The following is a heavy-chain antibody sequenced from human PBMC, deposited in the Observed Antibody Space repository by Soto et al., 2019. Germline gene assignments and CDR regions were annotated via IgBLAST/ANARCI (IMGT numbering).Heavy chain of an antibody. J-gene: IGHJ5*02. V-gene: IGHV3-23*01. Sequence: PGGSLRLSCAASGFTFSSYAMSWVRQAPGKGLEWVSAISGSGGSTYYADSVKGRFTISRDNSKNTLYLQMNSLRAEDTAVYYCAKEPGRITIFGVVITTGHRFDPWGQGTLVTVSS. D-gene: IGHD3-3*01. CDR2: ISGSGGST. CDR3: AKEPGRITIFGVVITTGHRFDP. CDR1: GFTFSSYA.